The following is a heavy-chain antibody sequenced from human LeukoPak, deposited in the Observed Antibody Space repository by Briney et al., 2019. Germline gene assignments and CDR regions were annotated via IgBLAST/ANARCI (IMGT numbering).Heavy chain of an antibody. V-gene: IGHV3-48*04. CDR3: ARDYGTSSPFDY. J-gene: IGHJ4*02. D-gene: IGHD4-17*01. Sequence: GGSLRLSCAASGFSFSSYWMSWVRQAPGKGLEWVSYISSSGSTIYYADSVKGRFTISRDNAKNSLYLRMNSLRVEDTAVYYCARDYGTSSPFDYWGQGTLVTVSS. CDR1: GFSFSSYW. CDR2: ISSSGSTI.